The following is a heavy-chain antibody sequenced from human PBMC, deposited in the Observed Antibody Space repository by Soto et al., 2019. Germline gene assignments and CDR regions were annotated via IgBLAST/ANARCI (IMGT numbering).Heavy chain of an antibody. CDR2: IKSKTDGGTT. CDR1: CFTFTNAW. Sequence: GGSLRLSCAASCFTFTNAWINWVRQAPGKGLEWVGRIKSKTDGGTTDYAEPVKGRFAISRDDSNNMVYLQMNSLQIEDTAVYYCTTDSYSTIIIVRFDYWGHGTLVTVSS. CDR3: TTDSYSTIIIVRFDY. V-gene: IGHV3-15*07. D-gene: IGHD3-22*01. J-gene: IGHJ4*01.